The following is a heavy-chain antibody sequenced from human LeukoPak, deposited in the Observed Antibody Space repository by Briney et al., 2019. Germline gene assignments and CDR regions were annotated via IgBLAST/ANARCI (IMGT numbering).Heavy chain of an antibody. J-gene: IGHJ4*02. V-gene: IGHV1-18*01. D-gene: IGHD3-10*01. CDR1: GYTFTSYG. CDR3: ARDIPYYCGSGSYFADDY. Sequence: GASVKLSCKASGYTFTSYGISWVRQAPGQGLEWMGWISAYNGNTNYAQKLQGRVTMTTDTSTSTAYMELRSLRSDDTAVYYCARDIPYYCGSGSYFADDYWGQGTLVTVSS. CDR2: ISAYNGNT.